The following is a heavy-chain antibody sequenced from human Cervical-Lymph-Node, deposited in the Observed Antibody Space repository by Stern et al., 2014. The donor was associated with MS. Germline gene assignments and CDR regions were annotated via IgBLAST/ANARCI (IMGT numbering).Heavy chain of an antibody. J-gene: IGHJ4*02. CDR3: AHRLGDYAPFDY. Sequence: QVTLRESGPTLVKPTHTLTLTCTFSGFSLNTYGVAVGWIRQPPGKALEWLALIYWDDDKRYSPSLQSRLTIAKDISKNQVLLTMTNMDPVDTGTFYCAHRLGDYAPFDYWGQGALVTVSS. CDR2: IYWDDDK. V-gene: IGHV2-5*02. CDR1: GFSLNTYGVA. D-gene: IGHD3-16*01.